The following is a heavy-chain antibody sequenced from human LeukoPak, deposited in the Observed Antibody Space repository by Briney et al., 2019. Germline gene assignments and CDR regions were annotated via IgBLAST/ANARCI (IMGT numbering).Heavy chain of an antibody. CDR2: INHRGST. D-gene: IGHD3-3*01. CDR1: GGSFSGYY. J-gene: IGHJ4*02. CDR3: ARGVTHDDFWSGYRYSPFYFDY. V-gene: IGHV4-34*01. Sequence: SETLSLTCAVYGGSFSGYYWSWIRQPPGKGLEWIGEINHRGSTNYNPSLKSRVTISVDTSKNQFSLKLSSVTAADTAVYYCARGVTHDDFWSGYRYSPFYFDYWGQGTLVTVSS.